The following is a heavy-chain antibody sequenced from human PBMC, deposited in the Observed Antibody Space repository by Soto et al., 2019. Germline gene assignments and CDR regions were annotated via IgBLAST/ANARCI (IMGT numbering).Heavy chain of an antibody. V-gene: IGHV1-2*02. CDR3: ARQLAYCGGDCYTGPVDY. CDR1: GYTFTRYY. D-gene: IGHD2-21*02. CDR2: INPNSGDT. J-gene: IGHJ4*02. Sequence: ASVKVSCKTSGYTFTRYYIHWVRQAPGQGLEWMGWINPNSGDTKYAQRFQGRVTMTKDTSITTAYMELTRLRSDDTAVYFCARQLAYCGGDCYTGPVDYWGQGPLVTVSS.